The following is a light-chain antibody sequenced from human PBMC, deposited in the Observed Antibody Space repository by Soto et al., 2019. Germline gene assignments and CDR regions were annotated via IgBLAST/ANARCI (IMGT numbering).Light chain of an antibody. CDR3: QQLNSYPRT. Sequence: IQLTQSPSSLSASVGDRVTITCRASQGISSYLAWYQQKPGKAPKLLIYAASTLQSGVPSRFSGSGSGTAFTLTISSLQPEDFATYYCQQLNSYPRTFGPGNKVDIK. V-gene: IGKV1-9*01. CDR2: AAS. J-gene: IGKJ3*01. CDR1: QGISSY.